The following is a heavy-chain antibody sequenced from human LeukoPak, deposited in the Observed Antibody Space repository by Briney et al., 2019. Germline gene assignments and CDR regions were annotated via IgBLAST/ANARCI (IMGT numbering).Heavy chain of an antibody. CDR1: GFTFDDYA. CDR3: AKDTLIYYYDSSGYSRPNYYYYGMDV. J-gene: IGHJ6*02. V-gene: IGHV3-43*02. CDR2: ISGDGGST. Sequence: GGSLRLSCAASGFTFDDYAMHWVRQAPGKGLEWVSLISGDGGSTYYADSVKGRFTISRDYSKNSLYLQMNSLRTEDTALYYCAKDTLIYYYDSSGYSRPNYYYYGMDVWGQGTTVTVSS. D-gene: IGHD3-22*01.